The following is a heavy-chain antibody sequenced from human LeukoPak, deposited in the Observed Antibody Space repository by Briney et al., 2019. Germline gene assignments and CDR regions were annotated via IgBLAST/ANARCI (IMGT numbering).Heavy chain of an antibody. J-gene: IGHJ6*02. D-gene: IGHD6-19*01. CDR1: GFTSSSYA. V-gene: IGHV3-30-3*01. CDR2: ISYDGSNK. Sequence: GRSLRLSCAASGFTSSSYAMHWVRQAPGKGLEWVAVISYDGSNKYYADSVKGRFTISRDNSKNTLYLQMNSLRAEDTAVYYCARESSGWYFYYYGMDVWGQGTTVTVSS. CDR3: ARESSGWYFYYYGMDV.